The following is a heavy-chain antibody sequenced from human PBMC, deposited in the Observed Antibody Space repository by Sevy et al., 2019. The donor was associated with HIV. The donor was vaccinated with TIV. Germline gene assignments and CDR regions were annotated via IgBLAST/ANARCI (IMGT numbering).Heavy chain of an antibody. J-gene: IGHJ3*02. CDR3: AREDRRYYNDSSGYSQHAFDI. V-gene: IGHV4-31*03. D-gene: IGHD3-22*01. CDR1: GGSISSGGYY. Sequence: SETLSLTCTVSGGSISSGGYYWSWIRQHPGKGLEWIGYIYYSGSTYYNPSLKSRVTISVDTSKNRFSMKLSSVTAADTAVYYCAREDRRYYNDSSGYSQHAFDIWGQGTMVTVSS. CDR2: IYYSGST.